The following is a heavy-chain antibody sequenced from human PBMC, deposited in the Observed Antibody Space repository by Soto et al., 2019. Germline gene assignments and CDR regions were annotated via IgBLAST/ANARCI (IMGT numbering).Heavy chain of an antibody. D-gene: IGHD3-10*01. Sequence: QTGGSLRLSCAASGFTFSSYWMTWVRQAPGKGLEWVANIIKDGSERSYVDSVKGRFIISRDNAKNSLYLEMNSLRVEDTAVYYCARDWGGLGYWGQGTLVTVSS. CDR1: GFTFSSYW. V-gene: IGHV3-7*03. CDR2: IIKDGSER. J-gene: IGHJ4*02. CDR3: ARDWGGLGY.